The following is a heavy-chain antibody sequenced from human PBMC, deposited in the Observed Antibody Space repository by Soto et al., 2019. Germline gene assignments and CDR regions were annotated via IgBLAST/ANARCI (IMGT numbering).Heavy chain of an antibody. CDR1: GGSISSGGYS. CDR3: GRISSHGDYAY. D-gene: IGHD4-17*01. J-gene: IGHJ4*02. CDR2: IYHSGST. Sequence: SETLSLTCAVSGGSISSGGYSWSWIRQPPGKGLEWIGHIYHSGSTYYNPSLKSRVTISVDRSKNQFSLKLSSVTAADTAVYYCGRISSHGDYAYWGQGTLVTV. V-gene: IGHV4-30-2*01.